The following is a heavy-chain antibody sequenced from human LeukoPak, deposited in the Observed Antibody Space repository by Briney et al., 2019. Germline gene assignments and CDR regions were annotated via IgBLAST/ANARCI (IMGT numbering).Heavy chain of an antibody. CDR3: AKDVSQRRDGYNYFDY. D-gene: IGHD5-24*01. J-gene: IGHJ4*02. Sequence: GGSLRLSCAASGFTFSSYGMHWVRQAPGKGLEWVAVISYNGSNKYYADSVKGRFTISRDYSKNTLYLQMNSLRAEDTAVYYCAKDVSQRRDGYNYFDYWGQGTLVTVSS. V-gene: IGHV3-30*18. CDR1: GFTFSSYG. CDR2: ISYNGSNK.